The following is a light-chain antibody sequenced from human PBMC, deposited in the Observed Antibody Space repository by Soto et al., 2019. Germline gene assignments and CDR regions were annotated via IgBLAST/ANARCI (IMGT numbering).Light chain of an antibody. CDR2: GAS. J-gene: IGKJ1*01. CDR3: QQFNSRPPWA. V-gene: IGKV3-15*01. Sequence: EIVMTQSPATLSVSPGERATLFCRASQSVSSDLAWYQQKPGQPPRLLIYGASTRATGVPARFMGSGSGTDFTLTINSLQSEDFAVYYCQQFNSRPPWAFGQGTKVEI. CDR1: QSVSSD.